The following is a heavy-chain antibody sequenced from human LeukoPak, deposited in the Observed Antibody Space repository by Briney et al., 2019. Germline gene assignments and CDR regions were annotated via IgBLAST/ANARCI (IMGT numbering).Heavy chain of an antibody. Sequence: SETLSLTCTVSGGSISSGGYYWSWIRQHPGRGLEWIGYIYYSGSTYYNPSLKSRVTISVDTSKNQFSLKLSSVTAADTAVYYCARDAPDIVVVPAARGARRAFDIWGQGTMVTVSS. CDR2: IYYSGST. V-gene: IGHV4-31*03. D-gene: IGHD2-2*01. CDR1: GGSISSGGYY. J-gene: IGHJ3*02. CDR3: ARDAPDIVVVPAARGARRAFDI.